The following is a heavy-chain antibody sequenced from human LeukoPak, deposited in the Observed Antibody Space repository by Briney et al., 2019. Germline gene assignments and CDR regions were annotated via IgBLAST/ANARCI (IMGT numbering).Heavy chain of an antibody. CDR2: ISSISSYI. D-gene: IGHD2-2*01. V-gene: IGHV3-21*01. CDR3: ARVHIVVVPAAPYYYYMDV. Sequence: GGSLRLSCAASGFTFSSYSMNWVRQAPGKGLEWVSSISSISSYIYYADSVKGRFTISRDNAKNSLYLQMNSLRAEDTAVYYCARVHIVVVPAAPYYYYMDVWGKGTTVTVSS. J-gene: IGHJ6*03. CDR1: GFTFSSYS.